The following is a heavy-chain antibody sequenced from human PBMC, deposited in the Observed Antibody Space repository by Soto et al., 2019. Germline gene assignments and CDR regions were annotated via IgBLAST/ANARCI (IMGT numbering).Heavy chain of an antibody. V-gene: IGHV1-69*08. CDR2: NIPTFGIP. CDR3: AREDRDRETGLVPAAIDGMDV. J-gene: IGHJ6*02. D-gene: IGHD2-2*01. Sequence: QVQLVQSGAQVQKPGSSVKVSCKASGGTFSRYSITWVRQAPGHGLGWIGSNIPTFGIPTYAQKFQGRVTFTADESTSTAYMEVRSLRSDDTAVYYCAREDRDRETGLVPAAIDGMDVWGQGTTVTVSS. CDR1: GGTFSRYS.